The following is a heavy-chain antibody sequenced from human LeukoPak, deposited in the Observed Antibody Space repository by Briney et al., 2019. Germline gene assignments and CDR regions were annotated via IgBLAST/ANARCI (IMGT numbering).Heavy chain of an antibody. D-gene: IGHD6-13*01. V-gene: IGHV3-9*03. J-gene: IGHJ4*02. CDR1: GFTFDDYA. Sequence: PGRSLRLSCAASGFTFDDYAMQWVRQAPGKGLEWVSGISWNSGSIVYADSVKGRFTTSRDNAKNSLYLQMNSLRAEDMALYYCAKNTAAAALYYFDYWGQGTLVTVSS. CDR2: ISWNSGSI. CDR3: AKNTAAAALYYFDY.